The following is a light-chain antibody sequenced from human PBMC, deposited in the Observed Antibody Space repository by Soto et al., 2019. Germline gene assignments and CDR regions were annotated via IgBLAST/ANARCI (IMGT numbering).Light chain of an antibody. Sequence: QSALTQPASVSGSPGQSITISCTGTSSDVGGYNYVSWYQQHPGKAPKLMIYDVSNRPSGVSNRFSGSKSGNTASLTIYGLQAEDEADYYCSSYTSSSTRVVFGGGTTLTVL. CDR1: SSDVGGYNY. J-gene: IGLJ2*01. V-gene: IGLV2-14*01. CDR3: SSYTSSSTRVV. CDR2: DVS.